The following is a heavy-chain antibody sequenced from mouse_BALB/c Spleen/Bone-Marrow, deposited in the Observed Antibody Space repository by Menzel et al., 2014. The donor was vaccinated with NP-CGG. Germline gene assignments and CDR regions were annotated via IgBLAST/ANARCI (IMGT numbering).Heavy chain of an antibody. J-gene: IGHJ2*01. CDR3: ARGGNYGY. D-gene: IGHD2-1*01. Sequence: QLHVKQSGAELVKPGASVKLSCKTSGYTFTNYWIQWVKQRPGQGLGWIGEIFPGIGTTYYNEKFKGKATLTIDTSSVTAYMQLSSLTSEDSAVYFCARGGNYGYWGQGTTLTVSS. V-gene: IGHV1S132*01. CDR1: GYTFTNYW. CDR2: IFPGIGTT.